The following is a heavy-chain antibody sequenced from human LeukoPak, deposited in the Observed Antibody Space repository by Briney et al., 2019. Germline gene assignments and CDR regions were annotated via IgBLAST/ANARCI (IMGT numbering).Heavy chain of an antibody. V-gene: IGHV4-34*01. CDR1: GGSFSGYY. D-gene: IGHD3-10*01. CDR2: INHSGST. Sequence: SETLSLTCAVYGGSFSGYYWSWIRQPPGKGLEWIGEINHSGSTNYNPSLKSRVTISVDTSKNQFSLKLSSVTAADTAVYYCAGESGPFDYWSQGTLVTVSS. J-gene: IGHJ4*02. CDR3: AGESGPFDY.